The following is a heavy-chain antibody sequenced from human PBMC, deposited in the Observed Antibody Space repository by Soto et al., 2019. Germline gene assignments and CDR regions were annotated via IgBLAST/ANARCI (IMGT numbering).Heavy chain of an antibody. CDR3: ARDSADISGGVLDY. V-gene: IGHV4-31*03. D-gene: IGHD3-16*01. CDR2: IYYSGST. CDR1: GGSISSGGYY. Sequence: SETLSLTCTVSGGSISSGGYYWSWIRQHPGKGLEWIGYIYYSGSTYYNPSLKSRVTISVDTSKNQFSLKLSSVTAADTAVYYCARDSADISGGVLDYWGQGTLVTVSS. J-gene: IGHJ4*02.